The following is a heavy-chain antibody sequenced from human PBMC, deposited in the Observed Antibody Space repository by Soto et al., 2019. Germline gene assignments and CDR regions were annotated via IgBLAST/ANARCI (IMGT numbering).Heavy chain of an antibody. CDR3: AKDWGSSGWYNWFDP. J-gene: IGHJ5*02. D-gene: IGHD6-13*01. Sequence: QVQLVESGGVVVQAGRSLRLSCAASGFTFSTSGLHWIRQAPGKVLEWVAMISHDGGATYYVDSVKGRFTISRDTDKNTLHLQMDSLRPEDTATYYCAKDWGSSGWYNWFDPWGQGTLVTVSS. CDR2: ISHDGGAT. V-gene: IGHV3-30*18. CDR1: GFTFSTSG.